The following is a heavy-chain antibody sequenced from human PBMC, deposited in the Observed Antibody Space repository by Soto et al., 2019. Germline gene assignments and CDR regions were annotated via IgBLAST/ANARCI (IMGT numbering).Heavy chain of an antibody. CDR1: VFTFSRYA. CDR2: ISGSGGST. D-gene: IGHD2-15*01. CDR3: AKEGGSTDGYCSGGSCYSYYYYYGMDV. J-gene: IGHJ6*02. Sequence: AWWSLRLSCSASVFTFSRYAMSWVRQAPGKGLEWVSAISGSGGSTYYADSVKGRFTISRDNSKNTLYLQMNSLRAEDTAVYYCAKEGGSTDGYCSGGSCYSYYYYYGMDVWGQGTTVTVSS. V-gene: IGHV3-23*01.